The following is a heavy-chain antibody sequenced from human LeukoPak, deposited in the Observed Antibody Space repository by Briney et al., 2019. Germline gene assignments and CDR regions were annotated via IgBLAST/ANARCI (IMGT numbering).Heavy chain of an antibody. CDR3: ARVRYGMDV. J-gene: IGHJ6*04. V-gene: IGHV3-30*04. Sequence: PGGSLRLSCAASGFTFCRYAMLWVPQAPGKGLEGEAVISYDGSNKYYAVSVKGRFTISRDNSKNTLYLQMNSLRAEYTAVYYCARVRYGMDVSGKRTTFTVSS. CDR1: GFTFCRYA. D-gene: IGHD3-10*01. CDR2: ISYDGSNK.